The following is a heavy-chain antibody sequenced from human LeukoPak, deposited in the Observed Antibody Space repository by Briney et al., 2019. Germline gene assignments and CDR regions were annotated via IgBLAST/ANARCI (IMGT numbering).Heavy chain of an antibody. Sequence: GGSLRLSCAASGFTFGSYGMSWVRQAPGKGLEWVSFITPNADRTSYADSVEGRFTISRDNPTNTLYMQMNSLRDEDTALYYCAIMHGYYDGSGYWVQWGQGTLVTVSS. D-gene: IGHD3-22*01. V-gene: IGHV3-23*01. CDR2: ITPNADRT. J-gene: IGHJ1*01. CDR3: AIMHGYYDGSGYWVQ. CDR1: GFTFGSYG.